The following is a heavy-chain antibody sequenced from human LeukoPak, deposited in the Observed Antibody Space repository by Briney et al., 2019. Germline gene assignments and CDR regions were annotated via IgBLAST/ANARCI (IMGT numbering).Heavy chain of an antibody. D-gene: IGHD3-10*01. CDR2: IKQDGTER. CDR3: AKVAKYYYGSETYYLFQH. CDR1: GFTFTTYL. V-gene: IGHV3-7*01. Sequence: GGSLRLFCAASGFTFTTYLMSCVRQAPGKGLEWVANIKQDGTERYYVASVKGRFTISRDNAKNSLYLQMNSLRVEDTAVYYCAKVAKYYYGSETYYLFQHWGQGTPVTASS. J-gene: IGHJ1*01.